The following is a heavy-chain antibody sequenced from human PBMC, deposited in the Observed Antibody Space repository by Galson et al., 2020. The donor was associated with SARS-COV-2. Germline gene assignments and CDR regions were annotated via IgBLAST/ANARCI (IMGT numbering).Heavy chain of an antibody. J-gene: IGHJ4*02. D-gene: IGHD3-10*01. CDR1: GFTFSTYA. V-gene: IGHV3-30-3*01. CDR2: ISADGTNE. CDR3: VRDTIASQWATLAY. Sequence: GGSLRLSCGASGFTFSTYAMHWVRQAPGKGLEWVAIISADGTNEIYPDSVKGRFTISRDNFRNTLSLQMNDLRPEDTAIYYCVRDTIASQWATLAYWGQGTLVTVSS.